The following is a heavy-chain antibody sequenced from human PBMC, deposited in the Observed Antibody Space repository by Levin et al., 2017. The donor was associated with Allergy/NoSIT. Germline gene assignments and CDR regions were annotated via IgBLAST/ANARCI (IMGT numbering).Heavy chain of an antibody. V-gene: IGHV4-39*07. CDR2: IYYSGST. Sequence: SETLSLTCTVSGGSISSSSYYWGWIRQPPGKGLEWIGSIYYSGSTYYNPSLKSRVTISVDTSKNQFSLKLSSVTAADTAVYYCARVPNGGLIGWFDPWGQGTLVTVSS. CDR3: ARVPNGGLIGWFDP. CDR1: GGSISSSSYY. D-gene: IGHD2/OR15-2a*01. J-gene: IGHJ5*02.